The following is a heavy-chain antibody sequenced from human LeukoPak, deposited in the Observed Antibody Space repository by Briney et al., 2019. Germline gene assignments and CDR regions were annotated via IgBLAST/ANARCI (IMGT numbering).Heavy chain of an antibody. D-gene: IGHD3-16*02. CDR2: IYYSGST. J-gene: IGHJ6*02. CDR1: GGSISSGGYY. Sequence: SQTLSLTCTVSGGSISSGGYYWSWIRQHTGKGLEWIGYIYYSGSTYYNPSLKSRVTISVDTSKNQFSLKLSSVTAADTAVYYCARATYYDYVWGSYRKEGYYYYGMDVWGQGTTVTVSS. V-gene: IGHV4-31*03. CDR3: ARATYYDYVWGSYRKEGYYYYGMDV.